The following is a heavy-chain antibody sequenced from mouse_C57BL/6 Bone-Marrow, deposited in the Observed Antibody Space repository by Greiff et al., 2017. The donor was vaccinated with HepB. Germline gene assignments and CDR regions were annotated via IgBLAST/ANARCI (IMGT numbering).Heavy chain of an antibody. D-gene: IGHD2-5*01. Sequence: VMLVESGPGLVAPSQSLSITCTVSGFSLTSYAISWVRQPPGKGLEWLGVIWTGGGTNYNSALKSRLSISKDNSKSQVFLKMNSLQTDDTARYYCARNSNYAGDAMDYWGQGTSVTVSS. J-gene: IGHJ4*01. CDR1: GFSLTSYA. CDR3: ARNSNYAGDAMDY. V-gene: IGHV2-9-1*01. CDR2: IWTGGGT.